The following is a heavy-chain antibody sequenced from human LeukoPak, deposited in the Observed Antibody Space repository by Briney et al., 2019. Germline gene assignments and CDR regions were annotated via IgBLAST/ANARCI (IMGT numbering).Heavy chain of an antibody. CDR2: IYNSGST. V-gene: IGHV4-4*07. CDR1: GGSISGYY. J-gene: IGHJ5*02. D-gene: IGHD4/OR15-4a*01. CDR3: ARDLTTPPYNWFDP. Sequence: SETLSLTCTVSGGSISGYYWSWIRQPAGKGLEWIGRIYNSGSTIYNPSLKSRVTVSADTSKNQFSLKLSSVTAADTAVYYCARDLTTPPYNWFDPWGQGILVTVS.